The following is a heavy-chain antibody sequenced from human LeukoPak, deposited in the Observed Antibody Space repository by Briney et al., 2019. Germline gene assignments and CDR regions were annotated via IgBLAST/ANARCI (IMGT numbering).Heavy chain of an antibody. CDR2: IYYSGST. V-gene: IGHV4-31*03. Sequence: SQTLSLTCTVSGGSISSGGYYWSWIRQHPGKGLEWIGYIYYSGSTYYNPSLKSRVTISVDTSKNQFSLKLSSVTAADTAVYYCAREKSYYDSSGYLDYWGQGTLVTVSS. CDR3: AREKSYYDSSGYLDY. D-gene: IGHD3-22*01. J-gene: IGHJ4*02. CDR1: GGSISSGGYY.